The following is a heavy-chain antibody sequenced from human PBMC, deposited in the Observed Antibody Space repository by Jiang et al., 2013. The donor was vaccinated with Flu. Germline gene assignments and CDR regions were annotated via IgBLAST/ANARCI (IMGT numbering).Heavy chain of an antibody. D-gene: IGHD3-16*02. CDR1: GFTFTNYA. Sequence: LSCAASGFTFTNYAMSWVRQAPGKGLEWVSGISGSGDSTYFADSVKGRFTISRDNSNNKLFLQMNSLRDEDTAVYYCARTLITFGGVIVGFDYWGQGILVTVSS. J-gene: IGHJ4*02. CDR3: ARTLITFGGVIVGFDY. CDR2: ISGSGDST. V-gene: IGHV3-23*01.